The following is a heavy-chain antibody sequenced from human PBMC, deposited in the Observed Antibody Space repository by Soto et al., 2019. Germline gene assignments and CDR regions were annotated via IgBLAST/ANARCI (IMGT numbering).Heavy chain of an antibody. CDR3: ASAMKYCGGDCYSYYYYGMDV. V-gene: IGHV1-8*01. CDR2: MNPNSGNT. D-gene: IGHD2-21*02. Sequence: ASVKVSCKASGYTFTSYDINWARQATGQGLEWMGWMNPNSGNTGYAQKFQGRVTMARNTSISTAYMELSSLRSEDTAVYYCASAMKYCGGDCYSYYYYGMDVWGQGTTVTVSS. CDR1: GYTFTSYD. J-gene: IGHJ6*02.